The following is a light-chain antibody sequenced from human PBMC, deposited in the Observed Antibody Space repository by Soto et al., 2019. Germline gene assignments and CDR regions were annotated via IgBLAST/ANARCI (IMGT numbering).Light chain of an antibody. CDR2: DAS. J-gene: IGKJ2*01. V-gene: IGKV3-11*01. Sequence: EIVLTQSPATLSLSPGERATLSCRASQSVSSNLAWYQQKPGQAPRLLIYDASNRATGIPARCSGSGSGTDFTLTISSLEPEDLAVYYCHQRSNWPRTFGQGTKLEIK. CDR3: HQRSNWPRT. CDR1: QSVSSN.